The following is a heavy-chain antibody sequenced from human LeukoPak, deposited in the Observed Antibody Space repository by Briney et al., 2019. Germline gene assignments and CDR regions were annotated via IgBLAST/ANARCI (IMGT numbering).Heavy chain of an antibody. CDR2: INHSGST. V-gene: IGHV4-34*01. CDR1: GFTFSRYS. CDR3: ARGQVRQVCSDGSCYHFDY. J-gene: IGHJ4*02. Sequence: GSLRLSCAASGFTFSRYSMNWIRQPPGKGLEWIGEINHSGSTNYNPSLKSRVTISVDTSKNQFSLKLSSVTAADTAVYYCARGQVRQVCSDGSCYHFDYWGQGTLVTVSS. D-gene: IGHD2-15*01.